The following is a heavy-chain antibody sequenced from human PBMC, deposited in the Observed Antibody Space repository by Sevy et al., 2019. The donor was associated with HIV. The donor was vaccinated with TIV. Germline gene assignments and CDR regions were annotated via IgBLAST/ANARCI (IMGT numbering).Heavy chain of an antibody. CDR3: ARLSRGRETYYSDSSGYYSDY. CDR1: GYTFTSYG. J-gene: IGHJ4*02. V-gene: IGHV1-18*04. CDR2: ISAYNGNT. Sequence: ASVKVSCKASGYTFTSYGISWVRQAPGQGLEWMGWISAYNGNTNYTQKLQGRVTMTTDTSTSTAYMELRSLRSDDTAVYYCARLSRGRETYYSDSSGYYSDYWGQRTLVTVSS. D-gene: IGHD3-22*01.